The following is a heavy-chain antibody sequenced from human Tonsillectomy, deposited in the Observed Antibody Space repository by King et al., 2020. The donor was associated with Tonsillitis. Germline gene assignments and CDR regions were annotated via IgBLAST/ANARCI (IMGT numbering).Heavy chain of an antibody. J-gene: IGHJ4*02. CDR3: ARTXXRIAARPXXXX. D-gene: IGHD6-6*01. CDR1: GYTFTDNY. Sequence: QLVQSGAEVKKSGASVKLSCKASGYTFTDNYMHWVRQAPGQGLEWMGWINPNSGGTYYAQKFQGRVTMTRDTSISTAYMELSRLRSDDTAVYYWARTXXRIAARPXXXXXXQGTLVTVSS. V-gene: IGHV1-2*02. CDR2: INPNSGGT.